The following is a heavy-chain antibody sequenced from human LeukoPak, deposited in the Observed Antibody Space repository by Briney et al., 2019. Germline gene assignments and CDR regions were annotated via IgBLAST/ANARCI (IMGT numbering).Heavy chain of an antibody. D-gene: IGHD5-18*01. CDR1: GGTFSSYA. CDR3: AREDSRDTATVIGY. Sequence: ASVKVSCKASGGTFSSYAISWVRQAPGQGLEWMGGIIPIFGTANYAQKFQGRVTITADESTSTAYMELSSLRSEDTAAYYCAREDSRDTATVIGYWGQGTLVTVSS. J-gene: IGHJ4*02. V-gene: IGHV1-69*13. CDR2: IIPIFGTA.